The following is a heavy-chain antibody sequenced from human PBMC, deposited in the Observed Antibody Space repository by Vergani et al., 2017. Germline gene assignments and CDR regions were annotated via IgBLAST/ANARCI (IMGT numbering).Heavy chain of an antibody. J-gene: IGHJ4*02. CDR1: GFTFSNAW. D-gene: IGHD3-16*02. V-gene: IGHV3-15*01. CDR3: TSELGELSTFDY. Sequence: EVQLVESGGGLVKPGGSLRLSCAASGFTFSNAWMSWVRQAPGKGLEWVGRIKRKTDGGTTDYAAPVKGRFTISRDDSKSTLYLQMNSLKTEDTAVYYCTSELGELSTFDYWGQGTLVTVSS. CDR2: IKRKTDGGTT.